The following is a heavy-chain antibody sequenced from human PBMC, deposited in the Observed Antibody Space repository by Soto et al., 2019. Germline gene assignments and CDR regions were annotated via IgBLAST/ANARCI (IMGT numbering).Heavy chain of an antibody. CDR2: TRNKANSYTT. V-gene: IGHV3-72*01. Sequence: EVQLVESGGGLVQPGGSLRLSCAVSGFTFSDHYMDWVRQAPGKGLDLVGRTRNKANSYTTEYAASAKGRFTISRDDSKYSLYRQRNSLKTTDTAVYYCARDRRGYSGDFGMDVWGQGTTVTVS. CDR3: ARDRRGYSGDFGMDV. CDR1: GFTFSDHY. D-gene: IGHD5-18*01. J-gene: IGHJ6*02.